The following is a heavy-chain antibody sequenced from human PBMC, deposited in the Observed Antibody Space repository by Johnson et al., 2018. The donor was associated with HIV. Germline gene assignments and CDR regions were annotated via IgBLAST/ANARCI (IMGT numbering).Heavy chain of an antibody. Sequence: QVQLVESGGGVVQPGGSLRLSCAASGLTFSNYGSHWVRLAPGKGLEWVAFIRYDGSNKYYADSVKGRFTISRDNSKNTLYLQMDSLRPEDTAVYYCAKIWGDIAATGDAFDIWGQGTMVTVSS. CDR3: AKIWGDIAATGDAFDI. J-gene: IGHJ3*02. D-gene: IGHD5-12*01. V-gene: IGHV3-30*02. CDR2: IRYDGSNK. CDR1: GLTFSNYG.